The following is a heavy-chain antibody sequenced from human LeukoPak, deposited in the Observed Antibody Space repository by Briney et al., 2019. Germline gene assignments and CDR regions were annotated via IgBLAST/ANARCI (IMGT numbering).Heavy chain of an antibody. CDR1: GGSISSYY. CDR3: ARQLFFDY. Sequence: PSETLSLTCTVSGGSISSYYWSWIRQPPGKGLEWIGYIYYSGSTSYNPSLKSRVTISVDTSKNQFSLKLSSVTAADTAVYYCARQLFFDYWGQGTLVTVSS. V-gene: IGHV4-59*08. D-gene: IGHD2-21*01. J-gene: IGHJ4*02. CDR2: IYYSGST.